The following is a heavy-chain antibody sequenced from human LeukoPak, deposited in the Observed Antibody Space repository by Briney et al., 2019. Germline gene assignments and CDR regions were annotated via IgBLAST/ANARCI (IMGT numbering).Heavy chain of an antibody. CDR2: VYPGNSDT. CDR3: SRQRRVATIFAFDI. J-gene: IGHJ3*02. V-gene: IGHV5-51*01. CDR1: VYCFTSYW. Sequence: GEPLNFSFRGCVYCFTSYWICWVRQMPGKGLWGMGIVYPGNSDTRYSPFFQGQVNISDDKSISTAYLQWGRLKASDTAIYYCSRQRRVATIFAFDIWGQGTMVTVSS. D-gene: IGHD5-12*01.